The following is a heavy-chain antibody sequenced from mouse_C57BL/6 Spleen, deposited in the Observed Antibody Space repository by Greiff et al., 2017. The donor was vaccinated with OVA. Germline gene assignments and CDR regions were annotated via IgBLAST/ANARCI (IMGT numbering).Heavy chain of an antibody. CDR3: ARRHYYGSSYWYFDV. J-gene: IGHJ1*03. Sequence: SGPELVKPGASVKIPCKASGYTFTDYNMDWVKQSHGKSLEWIGDINPNNGGTIYNQKFKGKATLTVDKSSSTAYMELRSLTSEDTAVYYCARRHYYGSSYWYFDVWGTGTTVTVSS. V-gene: IGHV1-18*01. CDR2: INPNNGGT. D-gene: IGHD1-1*01. CDR1: GYTFTDYN.